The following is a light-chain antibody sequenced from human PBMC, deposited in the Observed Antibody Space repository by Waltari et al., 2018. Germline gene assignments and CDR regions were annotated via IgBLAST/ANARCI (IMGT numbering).Light chain of an antibody. CDR3: QVWDTSIDLSV. V-gene: IGLV3-21*04. CDR1: NIADKN. J-gene: IGLJ1*01. Sequence: SYVMTQAPSVSVAPGETARITCGGNNIADKNVRCYQQKPGQAPVLVIFYDSDRPSGIPERFSGSNSGNTATLTISRAEAGDEADYYCQVWDTSIDLSVFGTGTKVTVL. CDR2: YDS.